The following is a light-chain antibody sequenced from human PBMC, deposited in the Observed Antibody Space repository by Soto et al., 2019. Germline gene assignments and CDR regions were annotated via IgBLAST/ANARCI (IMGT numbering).Light chain of an antibody. CDR1: SSDVGGYNY. J-gene: IGLJ2*01. V-gene: IGLV2-14*01. CDR3: SSYTSSSTLV. Sequence: QSVLTQPASVSGSPGQSITISCTGTSSDVGGYNYVSWYQQHPGKAPKLMIYDVSNRPSGVSNRFSGSKSGNTASLTISGLQDECEADYYCSSYTSSSTLVFGGGTKVTVL. CDR2: DVS.